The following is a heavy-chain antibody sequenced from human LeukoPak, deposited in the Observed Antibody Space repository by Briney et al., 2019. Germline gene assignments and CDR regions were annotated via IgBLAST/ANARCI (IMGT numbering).Heavy chain of an antibody. V-gene: IGHV4-39*07. D-gene: IGHD1-26*01. CDR2: VYYRGNA. J-gene: IGHJ5*02. CDR3: ARDPRGSYVDWFDP. CDR1: GGSITSDTYS. Sequence: PSETLSLTCTVSGGSITSDTYSWAWIRQPPGKGLEWIVSVYYRGNAYYSPSLKCRVTISVATSKNNFSLRLTSVTAAVTALYYCARDPRGSYVDWFDPWGQGTLVTVSS.